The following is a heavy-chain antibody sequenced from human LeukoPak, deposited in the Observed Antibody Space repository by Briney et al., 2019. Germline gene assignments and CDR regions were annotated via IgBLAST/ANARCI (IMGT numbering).Heavy chain of an antibody. J-gene: IGHJ4*02. CDR1: GFTFSSYG. CDR3: ATFTYYYDSSGYSQGDY. V-gene: IGHV3-30*02. D-gene: IGHD3-22*01. CDR2: IRYDGSNK. Sequence: GGSLRLSCAASGFTFSSYGMHWVRQAPGKGLEWVAFIRYDGSNKYYADSVKGRFTISRDNSKNTLYLQMNCLRAEDTAVYYCATFTYYYDSSGYSQGDYWGQGTLVTVSS.